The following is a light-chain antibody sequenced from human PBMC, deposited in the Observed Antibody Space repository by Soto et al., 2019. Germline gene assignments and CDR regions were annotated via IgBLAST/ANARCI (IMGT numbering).Light chain of an antibody. V-gene: IGLV6-57*04. J-gene: IGLJ2*01. CDR2: EDN. Sequence: FMLTQPHSVSESPGKTVTISCTRSSGSIASNYVQWYQQRPGSAPTTEIYEDNQRPSGVPDRFSGSIDSSSNSASLTISGLKTEDEADYYCQSYDSSNHGVFGGGTKLTVL. CDR3: QSYDSSNHGV. CDR1: SGSIASNY.